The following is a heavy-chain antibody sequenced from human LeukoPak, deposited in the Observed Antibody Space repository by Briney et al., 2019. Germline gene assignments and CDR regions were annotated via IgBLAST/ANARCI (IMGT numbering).Heavy chain of an antibody. CDR3: VRKYSGNDY. J-gene: IGHJ4*02. V-gene: IGHV3-21*01. CDR1: GFTFSSYT. D-gene: IGHD5-12*01. Sequence: GGSLRLSCAASGFTFSSYTMSWVRQAPGKGLEWVSSISSSSSDIYYADSVKGRFTISRDNAKKSLYVQMNSLRAEDTAVYYCVRKYSGNDYWGQGTLVTVSS. CDR2: ISSSSSDI.